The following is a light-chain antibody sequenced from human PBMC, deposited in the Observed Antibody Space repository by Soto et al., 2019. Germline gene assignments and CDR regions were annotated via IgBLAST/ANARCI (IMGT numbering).Light chain of an antibody. V-gene: IGKV1-5*01. CDR2: DAS. Sequence: DIQMTQSPSTLSASVGGSVTITCRASQNIRNWLAWYQQKPGKAPNPLIYDASSLKSGVPSRFSGSGYGTDFTLTITTLQPEDVGIYYCQQCHATPLTFGQGTRLEIK. CDR3: QQCHATPLT. J-gene: IGKJ5*01. CDR1: QNIRNW.